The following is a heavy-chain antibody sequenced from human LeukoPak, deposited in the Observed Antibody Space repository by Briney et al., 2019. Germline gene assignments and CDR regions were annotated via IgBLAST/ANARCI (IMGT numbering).Heavy chain of an antibody. D-gene: IGHD6-19*01. Sequence: GGSLRLSCAASGFTFGICGMHWVRQAPGKGLEWVAMISYDGNSKHYTDSVKGRFTISRDTSKSTLFLQMNSLRAEDTAVYCCAKDLYSSGWYNYFDPWGQGTLVTVSS. CDR2: ISYDGNSK. CDR3: AKDLYSSGWYNYFDP. J-gene: IGHJ5*02. CDR1: GFTFGICG. V-gene: IGHV3-30*18.